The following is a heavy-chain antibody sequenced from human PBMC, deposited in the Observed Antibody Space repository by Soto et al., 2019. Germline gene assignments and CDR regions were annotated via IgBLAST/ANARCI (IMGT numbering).Heavy chain of an antibody. V-gene: IGHV3-48*03. CDR3: ARGYYYDSSGYYPSRFGMDV. D-gene: IGHD3-22*01. J-gene: IGHJ6*02. CDR2: ISSSGSTI. CDR1: GFTFSSYE. Sequence: PGGSLSLSCAASGFTFSSYEMNWVRQAPGKGLEWVSYISSSGSTIYYADSVKGRFTISRDNAKNSLYLQMNSLRAEDTAVYYCARGYYYDSSGYYPSRFGMDVWGQGTTVTVSS.